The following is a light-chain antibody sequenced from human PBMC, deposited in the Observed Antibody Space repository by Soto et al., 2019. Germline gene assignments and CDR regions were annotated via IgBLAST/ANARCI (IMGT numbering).Light chain of an antibody. CDR2: GNS. CDR1: SSNIGAGFA. V-gene: IGLV1-40*01. CDR3: QSYDSSLSGWV. J-gene: IGLJ3*02. Sequence: QSVLTQPPSVSGAPGQRVTISCTGSSSNIGAGFAVHWYQQLPGTAPKLLIYGNSNQPSGVPDRFSGSKSGTAASLAITGLQAEDEADYYCQSYDSSLSGWVFGGGTKLTVL.